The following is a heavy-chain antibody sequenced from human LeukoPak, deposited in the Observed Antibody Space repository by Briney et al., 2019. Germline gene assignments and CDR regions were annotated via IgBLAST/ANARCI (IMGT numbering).Heavy chain of an antibody. Sequence: GASVKVSCKASGYTFTSYDINWVRQATGQGLEWMGWMNPNSGNTGYAQKFQGRVTITRNTSTSTAYMELSGLRSDDTAVYYCARPGTTVVNEFDYWGQGTLVTVSS. J-gene: IGHJ4*02. V-gene: IGHV1-8*03. D-gene: IGHD4-23*01. CDR1: GYTFTSYD. CDR2: MNPNSGNT. CDR3: ARPGTTVVNEFDY.